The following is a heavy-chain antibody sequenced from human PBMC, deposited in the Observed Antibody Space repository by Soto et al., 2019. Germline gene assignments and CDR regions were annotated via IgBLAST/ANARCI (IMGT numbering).Heavy chain of an antibody. CDR1: GGTFSSYA. J-gene: IGHJ4*02. CDR3: ARGSGYYYGSGSYYGEFDY. D-gene: IGHD3-10*01. CDR2: IIPIFGTA. Sequence: QVQLVQSGAEVKKPGSSVKVSCKASGGTFSSYAISWVRQAPGQGLEWMGGIIPIFGTANYAQKFQGRVTITADESTSTAYMELSSLRSEDTAVYYCARGSGYYYGSGSYYGEFDYWGQGTLVTVSS. V-gene: IGHV1-69*01.